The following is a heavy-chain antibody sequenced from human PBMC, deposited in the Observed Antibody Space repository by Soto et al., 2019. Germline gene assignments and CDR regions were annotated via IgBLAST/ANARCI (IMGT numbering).Heavy chain of an antibody. CDR3: ARRSSVAAAGTSGWFDP. Sequence: QVQLVQSGAEVKKPGSSVKVSCKASGGTFSSYAISWVRQAPGQGLEWMGGIIPIFGTANYAQKFQGRVTITADESTSTADMELSSLRSEDTAVYYCARRSSVAAAGTSGWFDPWGQGTLVTVSS. D-gene: IGHD6-13*01. V-gene: IGHV1-69*12. CDR1: GGTFSSYA. CDR2: IIPIFGTA. J-gene: IGHJ5*02.